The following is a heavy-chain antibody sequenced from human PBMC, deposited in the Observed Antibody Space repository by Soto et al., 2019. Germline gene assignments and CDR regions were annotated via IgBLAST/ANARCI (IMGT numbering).Heavy chain of an antibody. CDR2: VIPMFGTA. J-gene: IGHJ4*02. Sequence: QVQLVQSGAEGKKPESSVKVSCKAPGGTFNTYAISWVRQAPGQGLEGMGGVIPMFGTANYAQRFQDRVTISADESTNTVYMELSSLRSEDTAVYFCASGIQLWLRRINNGYSGWGQGTLVTVSS. CDR3: ASGIQLWLRRINNGYSG. CDR1: GGTFNTYA. D-gene: IGHD5-18*01. V-gene: IGHV1-69*12.